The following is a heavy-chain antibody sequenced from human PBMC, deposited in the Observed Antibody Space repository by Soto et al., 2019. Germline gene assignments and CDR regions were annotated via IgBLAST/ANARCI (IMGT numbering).Heavy chain of an antibody. V-gene: IGHV1-18*01. CDR2: ISGYNGNT. CDR3: ARVAPKYCSGGSCYFTPYWFDP. D-gene: IGHD2-15*01. Sequence: ASVKVSCKASGYTFTYYGISWVRQATGPGLERKGWISGYNGNTDYARNFQGRVTMTTDTSTSTAYMELRSLRSDDTAVYYCARVAPKYCSGGSCYFTPYWFDPWGQGTLVTV. J-gene: IGHJ5*02. CDR1: GYTFTYYG.